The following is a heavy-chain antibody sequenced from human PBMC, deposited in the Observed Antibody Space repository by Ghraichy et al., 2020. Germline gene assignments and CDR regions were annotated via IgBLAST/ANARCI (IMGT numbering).Heavy chain of an antibody. CDR2: IYYSGST. V-gene: IGHV4-39*01. CDR1: GGSISSSSYY. J-gene: IGHJ6*03. D-gene: IGHD5-18*01. Sequence: SETLSLTCTVSGGSISSSSYYWGWIRQPPGKGLEWIGSIYYSGSTYYNPSLKSRVTISVDTSKNQFSLKLSSVTAADTAVYYCARQTDTRNLYYYYYMDVWGKGTTVTVSS. CDR3: ARQTDTRNLYYYYYMDV.